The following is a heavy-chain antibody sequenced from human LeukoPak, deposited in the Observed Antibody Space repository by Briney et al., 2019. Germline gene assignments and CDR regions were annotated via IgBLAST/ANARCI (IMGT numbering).Heavy chain of an antibody. CDR1: GFTFSTYT. V-gene: IGHV3-48*01. Sequence: GGSLRLSCAASGFTFSTYTMNWVRQPPGKGLEWVSNIGTSSSTIYYADSVKGRFTISRDNSKNTLYLQMNSLRAEDTAVYYCAKGWYCSSTSCYTGRDFDYWGQGTLVTVSS. J-gene: IGHJ4*02. D-gene: IGHD2-2*02. CDR2: IGTSSSTI. CDR3: AKGWYCSSTSCYTGRDFDY.